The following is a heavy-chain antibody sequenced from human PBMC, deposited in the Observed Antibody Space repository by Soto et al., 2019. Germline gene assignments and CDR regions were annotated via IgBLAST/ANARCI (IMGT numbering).Heavy chain of an antibody. CDR1: GFTFNNCA. V-gene: IGHV3-23*01. J-gene: IGHJ4*02. CDR3: AKGVSSSSGVGY. D-gene: IGHD6-6*01. CDR2: IGDSGGTT. Sequence: EVQLLESGGGLVQPGGSLRLSCAASGFTFNNCAMSWVRQAPGKGLEWVSLIGDSGGTTYYADSVKGRFTVSRDSSKNTLYLQMNSLRAEDTAVYYCAKGVSSSSGVGYWGQGTLVTVSS.